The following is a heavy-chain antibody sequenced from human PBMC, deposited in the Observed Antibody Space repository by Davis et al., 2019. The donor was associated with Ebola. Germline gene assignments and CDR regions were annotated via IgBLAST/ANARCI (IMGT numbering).Heavy chain of an antibody. CDR2: ISAYNGNT. CDR1: GGTFSTYA. Sequence: ASVKVSCKASGGTFSTYAISWVRQAPGQGLEWMGWISAYNGNTNYAQKLQGRVTMTTDTSTSTAYMELRSLRSDDTAVYYCATDGYYYDSSGYYNDYWGQGTLVTVSS. J-gene: IGHJ4*02. V-gene: IGHV1-18*01. D-gene: IGHD3-22*01. CDR3: ATDGYYYDSSGYYNDY.